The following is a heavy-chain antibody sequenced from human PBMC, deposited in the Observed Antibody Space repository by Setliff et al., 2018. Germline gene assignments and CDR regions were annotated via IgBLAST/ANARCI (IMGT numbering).Heavy chain of an antibody. CDR1: GYSISSSSYY. CDR2: IYYSGST. V-gene: IGHV4-39*07. Sequence: SETLSLTCAVSGYSISSSSYYWGWIRQPPGKGLEWIGSIYYSGSTYYNPSLKSRVTISVDTSKNQFSLKLSSVTAADTAVYYCARETRYYNFWSGYKDYWGQGTLVTVSS. D-gene: IGHD3-3*01. CDR3: ARETRYYNFWSGYKDY. J-gene: IGHJ4*02.